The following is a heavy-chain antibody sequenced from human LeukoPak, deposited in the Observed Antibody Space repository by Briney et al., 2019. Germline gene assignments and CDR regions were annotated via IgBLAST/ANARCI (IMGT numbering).Heavy chain of an antibody. CDR2: ISGSGGST. CDR3: AKDPGSMAAAGTPFFDY. Sequence: GGSLRLSCAASGFTFSSYAMSWVRQAPGKGLEWVSAISGSGGSTYYADSVKGRFTISRDNSKNTLYLQMNSLRAEDTAVYYCAKDPGSMAAAGTPFFDYWGQGTLVTVSS. J-gene: IGHJ4*02. D-gene: IGHD6-13*01. V-gene: IGHV3-23*01. CDR1: GFTFSSYA.